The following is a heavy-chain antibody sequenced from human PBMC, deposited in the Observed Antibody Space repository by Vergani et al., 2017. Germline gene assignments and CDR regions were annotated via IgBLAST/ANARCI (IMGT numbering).Heavy chain of an antibody. CDR2: IYYSGST. V-gene: IGHV4-39*07. Sequence: QLQLQESGPGLVKPSETLSLTCTVSGGSISSSSYYWGWIRQPPGKGLEWIGSIYYSGSTYYNPSLKSRVAISVDTSRNQFSLKLSSVTAADTAVYYCARADEVVPAASFDYWGQGTLVTVSS. J-gene: IGHJ4*02. D-gene: IGHD2-2*01. CDR1: GGSISSSSYY. CDR3: ARADEVVPAASFDY.